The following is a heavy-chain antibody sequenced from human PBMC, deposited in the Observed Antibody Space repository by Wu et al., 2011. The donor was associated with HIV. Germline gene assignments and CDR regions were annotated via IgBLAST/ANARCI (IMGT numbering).Heavy chain of an antibody. D-gene: IGHD2-21*01. J-gene: IGHJ4*02. CDR1: GGTFNSYG. Sequence: QVQLVQSGAEVKKPGSSLKVSCKASGGTFNSYGISWVRQAPGQGLEWMGGIIPMFGTAKYAQKFQGRVTITADKSTSTAYMELSSLRSEDTAVYYCARDFGGDEDSWGQGTLVTVSS. CDR2: IIPMFGTA. CDR3: ARDFGGDEDS. V-gene: IGHV1-69*06.